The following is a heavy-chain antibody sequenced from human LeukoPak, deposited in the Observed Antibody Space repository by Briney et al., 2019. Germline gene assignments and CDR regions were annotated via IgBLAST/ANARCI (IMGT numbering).Heavy chain of an antibody. CDR3: ARVREDSSGWYDYYYGMDV. V-gene: IGHV1-2*02. CDR2: INPNSGGT. D-gene: IGHD6-19*01. J-gene: IGHJ6*02. Sequence: GASVKVSCKASGYTFTSYGISWVRQAPGQGLEWMGWINPNSGGTNYAQKFQGRVTMTRDTSISTAFMELSRLRSDDTAVYYCARVREDSSGWYDYYYGMDVWGQGTTVTVSS. CDR1: GYTFTSYG.